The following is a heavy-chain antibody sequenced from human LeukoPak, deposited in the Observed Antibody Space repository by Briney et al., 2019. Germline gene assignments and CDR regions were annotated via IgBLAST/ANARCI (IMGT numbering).Heavy chain of an antibody. J-gene: IGHJ6*03. D-gene: IGHD2-2*01. Sequence: GGSLRLSCAASGFTFSSYGMHWVRQAPGKGLEWVAFIRYDGSNKYYADPVKGRFTISRDNSKNTLYLQMNSLRAEDTAVYYCAKDKESVVVVPAAIDYYYMDVWGKGTAVTVSS. CDR3: AKDKESVVVVPAAIDYYYMDV. V-gene: IGHV3-30*02. CDR1: GFTFSSYG. CDR2: IRYDGSNK.